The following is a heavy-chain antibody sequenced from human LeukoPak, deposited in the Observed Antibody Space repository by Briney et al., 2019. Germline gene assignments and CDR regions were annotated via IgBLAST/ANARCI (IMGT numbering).Heavy chain of an antibody. J-gene: IGHJ3*02. D-gene: IGHD6-6*01. Sequence: SVKVSCKASGGTFSSYAISWVRQAPGQGLEWMGGIIPIFGTANYAQKFQGRVTITTDESTSTAYMELSSLRSEDTAVYYCAIRFPIAARPFAFDIWGQGTMVTVSS. CDR2: IIPIFGTA. V-gene: IGHV1-69*05. CDR3: AIRFPIAARPFAFDI. CDR1: GGTFSSYA.